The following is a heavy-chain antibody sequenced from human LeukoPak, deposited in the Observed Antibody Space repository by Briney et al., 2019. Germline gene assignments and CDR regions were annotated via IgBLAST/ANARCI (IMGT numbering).Heavy chain of an antibody. J-gene: IGHJ4*02. D-gene: IGHD2-21*02. Sequence: ASVKVSCKTSGYTFTDFFIHWVRQAPGQGLEWMGWIKPDTGGTNYAQKFQGRVTMTRDTSISTAYMELSRLLSGDTAVYYCARGKTMVYCGGDCYRFDNWGQGTLVTVSS. CDR2: IKPDTGGT. CDR1: GYTFTDFF. V-gene: IGHV1-2*02. CDR3: ARGKTMVYCGGDCYRFDN.